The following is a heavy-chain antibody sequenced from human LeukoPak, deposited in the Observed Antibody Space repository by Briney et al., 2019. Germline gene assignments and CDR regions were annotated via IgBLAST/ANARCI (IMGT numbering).Heavy chain of an antibody. D-gene: IGHD3-3*02. CDR2: ISTYNGNT. V-gene: IGHV1-18*04. CDR1: GYTFTSYY. J-gene: IGHJ4*02. Sequence: ASVKVSCKASGYTFTSYYMHWVRQAPGQGLEWMGWISTYNGNTKIVENLKGRVTMTTDTSTSTAYMEMRSLTSDDTAVYFCARGIRGLGGAFYLDLWGQGTLVTVSS. CDR3: ARGIRGLGGAFYLDL.